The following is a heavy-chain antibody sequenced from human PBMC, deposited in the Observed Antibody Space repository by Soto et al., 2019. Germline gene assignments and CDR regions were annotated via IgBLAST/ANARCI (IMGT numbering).Heavy chain of an antibody. CDR1: GGSISSGGYY. CDR2: IYYSGST. J-gene: IGHJ4*02. V-gene: IGHV4-31*03. CDR3: ARGAVLRYFDWLPFDY. D-gene: IGHD3-9*01. Sequence: PSDTLSLTCTVSGGSISSGGYYWSWIRQHPGKGLEWIGYIYYSGSTYYNPSLKSRVTISVDTSKNQFSLKLSSVTAADTAVYYCARGAVLRYFDWLPFDYWGQGTLVTVS.